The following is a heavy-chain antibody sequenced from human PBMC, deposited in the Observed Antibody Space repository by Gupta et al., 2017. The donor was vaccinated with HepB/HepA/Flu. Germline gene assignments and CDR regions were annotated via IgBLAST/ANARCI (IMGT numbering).Heavy chain of an antibody. CDR1: EFTFSSYA. CDR2: IGGSGVRT. V-gene: IGHV3-23*01. Sequence: EVQLLESGGGLVQPGGSLRLSCAASEFTFSSYAMSWVRQAPGKGLEWVSTIGGSGVRTYYADSVKGRFTISRDNSKNTLYLQMNSLRAEDTAIYYCAKEGLVVGATWVDYWGQGSLVTVSS. CDR3: AKEGLVVGATWVDY. D-gene: IGHD1-26*01. J-gene: IGHJ4*02.